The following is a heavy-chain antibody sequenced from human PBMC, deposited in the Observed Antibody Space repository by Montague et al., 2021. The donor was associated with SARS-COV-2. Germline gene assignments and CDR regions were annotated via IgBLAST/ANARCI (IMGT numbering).Heavy chain of an antibody. V-gene: IGHV1-18*04. Sequence: SVRVSCKASGYTFTDYGLSWVRQAPGQGLEWMGWISAYNGVTDYAQKFQGRLTLTTDASTSTASMDLRSLRSDDTAVYYCARVIPVAGKGGNDAFDVWGQGTVVTVSS. CDR2: ISAYNGVT. J-gene: IGHJ3*01. CDR1: GYTFTDYG. D-gene: IGHD6-19*01. CDR3: ARVIPVAGKGGNDAFDV.